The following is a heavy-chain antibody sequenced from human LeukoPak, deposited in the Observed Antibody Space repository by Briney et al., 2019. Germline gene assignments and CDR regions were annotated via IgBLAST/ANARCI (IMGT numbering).Heavy chain of an antibody. CDR2: IKQDGSEK. V-gene: IGHV3-7*01. D-gene: IGHD6-13*01. CDR3: ARDRVPYSSSPVGY. Sequence: AGGSLRLSCAASGFTFSSYWMSWVRQAPGKGLEWVANIKQDGSEKYYVDSVKGRFTISRDNAKNSLYLQMNSLRAEDTAVYYCARDRVPYSSSPVGYWGQGTLVTVSS. CDR1: GFTFSSYW. J-gene: IGHJ4*02.